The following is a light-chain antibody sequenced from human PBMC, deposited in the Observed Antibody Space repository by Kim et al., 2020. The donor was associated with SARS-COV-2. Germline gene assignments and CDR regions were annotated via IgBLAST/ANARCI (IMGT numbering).Light chain of an antibody. J-gene: IGLJ2*01. V-gene: IGLV3-21*01. CDR1: NHGSKP. CDR2: YDS. Sequence: SYELTQPPSVSVAPGKTARITCGGSNHGSKPVHWYQQRPGQAPTLVIYYDSDRPSGIPERFSGSNSGNTATLTISRVEAGDEADYYCQVYDSSTDHVVFGGGTQLTVL. CDR3: QVYDSSTDHVV.